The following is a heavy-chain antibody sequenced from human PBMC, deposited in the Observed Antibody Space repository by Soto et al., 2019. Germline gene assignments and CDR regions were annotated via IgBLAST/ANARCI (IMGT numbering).Heavy chain of an antibody. D-gene: IGHD6-19*01. CDR3: AKGAVAGTPTSYYYYGMDV. CDR2: IIPIFGTV. CDR1: GGTFRTYA. V-gene: IGHV1-69*12. Sequence: QVQLLQSGAEVKKPGSSVRVSCEACGGTFRTYAISWVRQAPGQGLEWMGEIIPIFGTVNYAQKFQGRVTITADESTTTVYMDLRSLRSEDTAVYYCAKGAVAGTPTSYYYYGMDVWGQGTTVTVSS. J-gene: IGHJ6*02.